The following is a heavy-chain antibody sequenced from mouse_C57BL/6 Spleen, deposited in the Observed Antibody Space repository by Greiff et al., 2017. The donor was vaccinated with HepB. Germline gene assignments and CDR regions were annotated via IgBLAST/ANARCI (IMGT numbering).Heavy chain of an antibody. CDR1: GYAFSSSW. Sequence: QVQLQQSGPELVKPGASVKISCKASGYAFSSSWMNWVKQRPGKGLEWIGRIYPGDGDTNYNGKFKGNATLTADKSSRTAYMQLSSLTSEDSAVYCGERYYYCSSYDWFAYWGQGTLVTVSA. CDR2: IYPGDGDT. CDR3: ERYYYCSSYDWFAY. J-gene: IGHJ3*01. D-gene: IGHD1-1*01. V-gene: IGHV1-82*01.